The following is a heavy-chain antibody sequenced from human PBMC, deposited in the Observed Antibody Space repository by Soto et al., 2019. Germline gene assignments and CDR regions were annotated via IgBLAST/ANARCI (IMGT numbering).Heavy chain of an antibody. Sequence: ASVKVSCKASGYTFTSYYMHWVRQAPGQGLEWMGIINPSGGSTSYAQKFQGRVTMTRDTSTSTVYMELSSLRSENTAVYYCAREEGIAVAGTHSVGFDYWGQGTLVTVSS. CDR2: INPSGGST. V-gene: IGHV1-46*01. CDR1: GYTFTSYY. CDR3: AREEGIAVAGTHSVGFDY. D-gene: IGHD6-19*01. J-gene: IGHJ4*02.